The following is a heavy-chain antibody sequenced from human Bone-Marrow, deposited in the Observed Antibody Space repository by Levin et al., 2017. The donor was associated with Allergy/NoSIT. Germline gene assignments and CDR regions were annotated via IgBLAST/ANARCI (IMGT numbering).Heavy chain of an antibody. J-gene: IGHJ2*01. CDR3: VRQFGAGLWYFDF. Sequence: SETLSLICTVSGGSVTENFYYWGWIRQPPGKGQEWLAIINYRGNTYYNPSLMSRVTISVDASKNQFSLNLSSVSAADTAIYYCVRQFGAGLWYFDFWGRGTLVTVSS. D-gene: IGHD4/OR15-4a*01. CDR2: INYRGNT. CDR1: GGSVTENFYY. V-gene: IGHV4-39*01.